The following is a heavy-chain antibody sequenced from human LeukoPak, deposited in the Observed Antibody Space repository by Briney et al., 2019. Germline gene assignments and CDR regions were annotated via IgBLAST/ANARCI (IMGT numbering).Heavy chain of an antibody. V-gene: IGHV4-59*01. J-gene: IGHJ6*03. D-gene: IGHD3-10*01. CDR1: GGSISSYY. CDR3: ARTTTVRGTYYMDV. CDR2: IYYSGRT. Sequence: PSETLSLTCTVSGGSISSYYWSWIRQPPGKGLEWIGYIYYSGRTNYNLFLQSRVTISVDTSKKRFSLKLRSVTAADTAVYYCARTTTVRGTYYMDVWGKGTTVTVSS.